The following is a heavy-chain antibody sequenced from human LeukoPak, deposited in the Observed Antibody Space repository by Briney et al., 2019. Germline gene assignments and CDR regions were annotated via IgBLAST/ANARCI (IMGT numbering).Heavy chain of an antibody. CDR2: IYYSGNT. J-gene: IGHJ5*02. CDR1: GGSISISSDY. Sequence: SETLSLTCTVSGGSISISSDYWGWIRQPPGKGLEWIGYIYYSGNTYYNPSLKSRLTISLDTSKNQFALKLSSVTAADTAVYFCARDANIDGNSPWFDPWGQGTLVTVSS. D-gene: IGHD4-23*01. CDR3: ARDANIDGNSPWFDP. V-gene: IGHV4-31*03.